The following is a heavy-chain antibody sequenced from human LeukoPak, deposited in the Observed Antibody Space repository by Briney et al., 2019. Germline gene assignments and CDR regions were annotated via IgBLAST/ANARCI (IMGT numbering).Heavy chain of an antibody. Sequence: SETLSLTCAVYGGSFSGYYWSWIRQPPGKGLEWIGEINHSGSTNYNPSLKSRVTISVDTSKNQFSLKLSSVTAADTAVYYCARVTGGSDYGYYFDYWGQGTLVTVSS. CDR3: ARVTGGSDYGYYFDY. CDR2: INHSGST. V-gene: IGHV4-34*01. J-gene: IGHJ4*02. D-gene: IGHD4-17*01. CDR1: GGSFSGYY.